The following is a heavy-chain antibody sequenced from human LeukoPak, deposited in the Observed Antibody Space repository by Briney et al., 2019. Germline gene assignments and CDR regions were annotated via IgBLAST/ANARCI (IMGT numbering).Heavy chain of an antibody. D-gene: IGHD3-16*02. V-gene: IGHV1-8*01. CDR3: ARVPREIASI. CDR2: MIPASGNT. Sequence: ASEKVSCKASAYTFTSNDINWVRQATGQGREWMGYMIPASGNTGYAHKSQGRVTMTTDTSISTANMELSSLRSEDTVVYYCARVPREIASIWGQRTMVSVSS. CDR1: AYTFTSND. J-gene: IGHJ3*02.